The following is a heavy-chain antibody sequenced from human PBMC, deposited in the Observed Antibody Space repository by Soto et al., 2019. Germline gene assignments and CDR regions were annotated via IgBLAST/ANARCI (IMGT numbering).Heavy chain of an antibody. Sequence: PGESLKISCKGSGYSFTSYWIAWVRQMPGKGLEWMGIIYPGDSDTTYSPSFQGQVIFSSDKSNSTAYLQWRSLKSPDTAMYYCARHAYCMCGSCSSSYYYGMDVWGQGTTVTVSS. J-gene: IGHJ6*02. CDR2: IYPGDSDT. V-gene: IGHV5-51*01. CDR1: GYSFTSYW. D-gene: IGHD2-15*01. CDR3: ARHAYCMCGSCSSSYYYGMDV.